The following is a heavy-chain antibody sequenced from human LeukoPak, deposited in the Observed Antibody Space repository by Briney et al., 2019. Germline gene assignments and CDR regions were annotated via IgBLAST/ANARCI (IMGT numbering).Heavy chain of an antibody. J-gene: IGHJ4*02. CDR2: ISGSSSYI. D-gene: IGHD5-18*01. V-gene: IGHV3-21*04. CDR3: AKRIQSAMATGY. CDR1: GFTFSTYN. Sequence: GGSLRLSCAASGFTFSTYNMNWVRQAPGKGLEWVSSISGSSSYIYYADSVKGRFSISRDNAKNSLYLQMNGLRAEDTAVYYCAKRIQSAMATGYWGQGTLVTVSS.